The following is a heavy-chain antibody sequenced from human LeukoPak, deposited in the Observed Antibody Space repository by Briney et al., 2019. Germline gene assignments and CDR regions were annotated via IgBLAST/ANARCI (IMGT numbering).Heavy chain of an antibody. Sequence: GGSLRLSCAASGFTFSSSAMSWVRQAPGKGLEWVSSISGSGSGGSTYYADSVKGRFTISRDNSKNTLYLQMNSLRAEDTAVYYCAKAYSSGYYATTSDYWGQGTLVTVSS. J-gene: IGHJ4*02. CDR2: ISGSGSGGST. V-gene: IGHV3-23*01. CDR3: AKAYSSGYYATTSDY. CDR1: GFTFSSSA. D-gene: IGHD3-22*01.